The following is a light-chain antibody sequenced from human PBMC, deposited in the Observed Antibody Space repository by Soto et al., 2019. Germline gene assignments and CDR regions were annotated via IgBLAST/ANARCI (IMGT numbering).Light chain of an antibody. CDR3: QQYNNWPLT. CDR1: QSVSSN. V-gene: IGKV3-15*01. Sequence: EIVMTQSPATLSVSPGERATLSCRASQSVSSNLAWYQQKPGQAPRLLIYGASTRATGIPARFSGSWSGTEFTLTISRLQSEDFAVYYCQQYNNWPLTFGQGTKVEIK. J-gene: IGKJ1*01. CDR2: GAS.